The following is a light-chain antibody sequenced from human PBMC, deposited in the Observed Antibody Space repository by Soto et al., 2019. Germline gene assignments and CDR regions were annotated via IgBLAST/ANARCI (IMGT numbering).Light chain of an antibody. J-gene: IGKJ5*01. Sequence: EIVLTQSPGTLSLSPGEGATLSCRASQSLSSIYLAWYQQKPGQAPRLLIYGASSRATGIPDRFSGSGSGTDFSLTISRLEPEDFALYYCQQYGSSPITFGQGTRLEIE. CDR3: QQYGSSPIT. CDR2: GAS. CDR1: QSLSSIY. V-gene: IGKV3-20*01.